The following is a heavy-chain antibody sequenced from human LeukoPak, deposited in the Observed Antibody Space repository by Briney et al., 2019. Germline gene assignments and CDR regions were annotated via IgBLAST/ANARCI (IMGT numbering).Heavy chain of an antibody. V-gene: IGHV3-33*01. CDR3: ARGQSVGWEIGVCDF. CDR2: IKYDASDE. J-gene: IGHJ4*02. D-gene: IGHD1-26*01. Sequence: GGSLRLSCAVSGVSFSGYAMLWVRQAPGKGLEWVSLIKYDASDEYYADAVKGRFTISRDDSRNTLYLQMNSLRAEDTAVYYCARGQSVGWEIGVCDFWGQGSLVTVAS. CDR1: GVSFSGYA.